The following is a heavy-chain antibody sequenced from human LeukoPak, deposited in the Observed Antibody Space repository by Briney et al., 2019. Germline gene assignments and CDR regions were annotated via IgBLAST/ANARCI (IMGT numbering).Heavy chain of an antibody. J-gene: IGHJ5*02. CDR3: ARGRSPPAAAESLFDP. CDR2: MNPNSGNT. D-gene: IGHD6-13*01. V-gene: IGHV1-8*01. Sequence: ASVKVSGKASGYTFTNYDINWVRQATGQGLEWMGWMNPNSGNTSYAQKFQGRVTMTRNTSITTAYMELSSLRSEDTAVYYCARGRSPPAAAESLFDPWGQGTLVTVSS. CDR1: GYTFTNYD.